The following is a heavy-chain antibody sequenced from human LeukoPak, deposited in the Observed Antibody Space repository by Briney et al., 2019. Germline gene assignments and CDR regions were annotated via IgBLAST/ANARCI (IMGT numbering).Heavy chain of an antibody. J-gene: IGHJ4*02. CDR3: AHSLGSWAEKGVDY. Sequence: QITLKESGPTLVKPTQTLTLTCNFSGFSLSTSGVGVGWIRQPPGQALEWLALIYWDDDKRYSPSLKSRLTITKDTSKNQVVLTMTNMDPVDTATYYCAHSLGSWAEKGVDYWGQGTLVTVSS. CDR1: GFSLSTSGVG. V-gene: IGHV2-5*02. D-gene: IGHD6-13*01. CDR2: IYWDDDK.